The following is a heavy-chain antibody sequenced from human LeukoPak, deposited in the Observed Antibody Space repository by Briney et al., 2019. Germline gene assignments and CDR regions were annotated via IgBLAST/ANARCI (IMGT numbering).Heavy chain of an antibody. CDR3: SRGGVLRFLEWFSGGGAFDI. D-gene: IGHD3-3*01. Sequence: PGGSLRLSCAASGFTFSSYWMHWVRQAPGKGLVWVSRINSDGSSTSYADSVKGRFTISRDNAKNTLYLQMNRLRAEDTAVYYCSRGGVLRFLEWFSGGGAFDIWGQGTMVTVSS. J-gene: IGHJ3*02. CDR1: GFTFSSYW. V-gene: IGHV3-74*01. CDR2: INSDGSST.